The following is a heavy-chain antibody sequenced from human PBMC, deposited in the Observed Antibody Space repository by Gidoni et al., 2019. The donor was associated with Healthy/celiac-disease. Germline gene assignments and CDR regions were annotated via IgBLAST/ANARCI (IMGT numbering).Heavy chain of an antibody. CDR2: TYYRSKWYN. CDR3: ARTPWGIAAAATYYFDY. D-gene: IGHD6-13*01. J-gene: IGHJ4*02. CDR1: GDSVSSNSAA. Sequence: QVQLQQSGPGLVKPSQTLSLTCAISGDSVSSNSAAWNWIRQSPSRCLEWLGRTYYRSKWYNDYAVSVKSRITINPDTSKNQFSLQLNSVTPEDTAVYYCARTPWGIAAAATYYFDYWGQGTLVTVSS. V-gene: IGHV6-1*01.